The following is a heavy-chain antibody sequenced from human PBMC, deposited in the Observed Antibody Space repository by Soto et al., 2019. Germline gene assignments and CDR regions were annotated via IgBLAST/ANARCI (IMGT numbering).Heavy chain of an antibody. Sequence: PGGSLILSCAASGFTFSSYAMSWVRQAPGKGLEWVSTISGSGGYTYYADSVKGRFTISIDNSKNTLYLQMNSLRAEDTAVYYCAKGGTSYNWFDPWGQGTLVTVSS. CDR2: ISGSGGYT. D-gene: IGHD2-8*01. CDR1: GFTFSSYA. J-gene: IGHJ5*02. CDR3: AKGGTSYNWFDP. V-gene: IGHV3-23*01.